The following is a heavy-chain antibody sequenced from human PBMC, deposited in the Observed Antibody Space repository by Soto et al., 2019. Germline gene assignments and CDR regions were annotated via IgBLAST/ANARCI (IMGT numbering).Heavy chain of an antibody. Sequence: WETLSLTCTVSGDSIIDYYWSWIRQPPGKGLEWIGYIYYSGTTDYSPSLKSRVTISVDTSKNQFSLKLSSVTAADSAIYYCARQSGGYYYYGMDVWGQGTTVT. CDR1: GDSIIDYY. V-gene: IGHV4-59*08. J-gene: IGHJ6*02. D-gene: IGHD1-26*01. CDR2: IYYSGTT. CDR3: ARQSGGYYYYGMDV.